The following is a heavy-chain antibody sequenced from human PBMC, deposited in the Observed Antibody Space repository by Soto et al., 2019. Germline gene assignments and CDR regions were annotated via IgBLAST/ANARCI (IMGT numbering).Heavy chain of an antibody. CDR2: ISSDGDKK. J-gene: IGHJ4*02. Sequence: QVELVESGGGVVHPGKPLRLSCVASGFTFSSQTMHWVRQAPGKGLAGVAAISSDGDKKQYADSVMGRFSISRDNSKNTVYLQMNSLRAEDTAVYFCAREESGVYSFLSDWGQGTRVTVSA. V-gene: IGHV3-30-3*01. CDR3: AREESGVYSFLSD. D-gene: IGHD3-22*01. CDR1: GFTFSSQT.